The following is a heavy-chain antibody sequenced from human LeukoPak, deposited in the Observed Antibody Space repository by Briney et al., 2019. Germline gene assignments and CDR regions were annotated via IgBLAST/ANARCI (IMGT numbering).Heavy chain of an antibody. CDR2: ISSSSSYI. CDR3: ARGPNIVVVPAARAYFDY. J-gene: IGHJ4*02. V-gene: IGHV3-21*01. CDR1: GFTFSSYS. D-gene: IGHD2-2*01. Sequence: PGGSLRLSCAASGFTFSSYSMNWVRQAPWKGLEWVSSISSSSSYIYYADSVKGRFTISRDNAKNSLYLQMNSLRAEDTAVYYCARGPNIVVVPAARAYFDYWGQGTLVTVSS.